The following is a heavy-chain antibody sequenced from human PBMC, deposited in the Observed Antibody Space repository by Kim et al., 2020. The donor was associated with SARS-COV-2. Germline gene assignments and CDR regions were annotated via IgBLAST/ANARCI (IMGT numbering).Heavy chain of an antibody. D-gene: IGHD6-19*01. J-gene: IGHJ3*02. Sequence: SETLSLTCAVSGGSISSSNWWSWVRQPPGKGLEWIGEIYHSGSTNYNPSLKSRVTISVDKSKNQFSLKLSSVTAADTAVYYCARAPQIQQWLVRRFVDAFDIWGQGTMVTVSS. CDR1: GGSISSSNW. CDR2: IYHSGST. CDR3: ARAPQIQQWLVRRFVDAFDI. V-gene: IGHV4-4*02.